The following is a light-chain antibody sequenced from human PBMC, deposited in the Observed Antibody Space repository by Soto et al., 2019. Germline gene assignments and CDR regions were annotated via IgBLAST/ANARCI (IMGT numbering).Light chain of an antibody. Sequence: ALTQPASVSGSPGQSITISCTGSSSDVGVSNLVSWYQQHPGKAPKLIIYEVSQRPSGVSNRFSGSKSGNTASLTISGLQADDGGDYYCCSYANRRGLFGAGTKLTVL. CDR3: CSYANRRGL. J-gene: IGLJ3*02. V-gene: IGLV2-23*02. CDR1: SSDVGVSNL. CDR2: EVS.